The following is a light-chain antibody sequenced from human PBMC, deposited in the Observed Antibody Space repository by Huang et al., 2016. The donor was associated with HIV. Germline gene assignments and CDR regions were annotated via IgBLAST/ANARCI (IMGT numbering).Light chain of an antibody. Sequence: DIQMTQSPSSLSASVGDRVTIACRASQSIGTDLNWYQQKPGKAPRLLIHVAYSLQSGVPARFSGSGSGTDFTLTISSLQPEDFATYYCQQSYSALGLTFGGGTRVEIK. V-gene: IGKV1-39*01. J-gene: IGKJ4*01. CDR1: QSIGTD. CDR3: QQSYSALGLT. CDR2: VAY.